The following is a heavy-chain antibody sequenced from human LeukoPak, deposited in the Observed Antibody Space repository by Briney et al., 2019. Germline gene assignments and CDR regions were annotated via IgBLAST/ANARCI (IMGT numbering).Heavy chain of an antibody. CDR1: GFTFSSYS. J-gene: IGHJ4*02. D-gene: IGHD3-22*01. CDR2: ISSSSSYI. V-gene: IGHV3-21*01. Sequence: GGSLRLSCAASGFTFSSYSMNWVRQAPGKGLEWVSSISSSSSYIYYADSVKGRFTISRDNAKNSLYLQMNSLRAEDTAVYYCARDRVDYYDSSGYYGFDYWGQGTLVTVSS. CDR3: ARDRVDYYDSSGYYGFDY.